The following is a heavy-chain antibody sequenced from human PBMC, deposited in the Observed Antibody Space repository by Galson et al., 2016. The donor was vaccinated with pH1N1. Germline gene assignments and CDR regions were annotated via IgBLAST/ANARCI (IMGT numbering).Heavy chain of an antibody. J-gene: IGHJ6*02. CDR1: GFTFHDYT. CDR2: VSWAGGST. CDR3: AKEIQRGSYGMDV. Sequence: SLRLSCAASGFTFHDYTMHWVRQTPEKGLEWVSLVSWAGGSTYYADYVKGRFTVSRDNSKNSLYLQMNSLRSEDTALYYCAKEIQRGSYGMDVWGRGTTVTVSS. D-gene: IGHD3-16*01. V-gene: IGHV3-43*01.